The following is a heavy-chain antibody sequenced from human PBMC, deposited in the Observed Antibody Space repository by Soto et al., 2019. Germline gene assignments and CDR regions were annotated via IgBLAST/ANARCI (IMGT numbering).Heavy chain of an antibody. J-gene: IGHJ6*02. CDR1: GFAFSTYA. CDR3: AKVTKRAAAGRYEYYKYGMDV. Sequence: VGSLRLSCAASGFAFSTYAMTWVRQAPGKGLEWVSVISGSGGSSYYAASVKGRFTISRDNSKNTLYLQMNGLRAEDTALYYCAKVTKRAAAGRYEYYKYGMDVWGQGTTVTVSS. V-gene: IGHV3-23*01. D-gene: IGHD6-13*01. CDR2: ISGSGGSS.